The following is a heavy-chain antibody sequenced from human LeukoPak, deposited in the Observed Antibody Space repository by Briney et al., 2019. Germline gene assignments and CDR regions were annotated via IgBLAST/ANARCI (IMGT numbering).Heavy chain of an antibody. CDR2: ISSSSSYI. D-gene: IGHD2-15*01. J-gene: IGHJ4*02. CDR3: ARGGPIYCSGDSCYPGDY. Sequence: GGSLRLSCAASGFTFSSYSMNWVRQAPGKGLEWVSSISSSSSYIYYADSVKGRFTISRDNVRNTLYLQMNSLRAEDTAVYYCARGGPIYCSGDSCYPGDYWGQGTLVTVSS. V-gene: IGHV3-21*01. CDR1: GFTFSSYS.